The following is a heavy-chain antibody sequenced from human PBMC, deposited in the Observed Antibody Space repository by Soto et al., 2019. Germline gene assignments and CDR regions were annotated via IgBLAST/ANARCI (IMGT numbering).Heavy chain of an antibody. CDR1: GGTFSSYA. CDR3: ARDPLAYCGGDCYSYFDY. CDR2: IIPIFGTA. Sequence: GASVKVSCKASGGTFSSYAISWVRQAPGQGLEWMGGIIPIFGTANYAQKFQGRVTITADESTSTAYMELSSLRSEDTAVYYCARDPLAYCGGDCYSYFDYWGQGTLVTVSS. D-gene: IGHD2-21*02. J-gene: IGHJ4*02. V-gene: IGHV1-69*13.